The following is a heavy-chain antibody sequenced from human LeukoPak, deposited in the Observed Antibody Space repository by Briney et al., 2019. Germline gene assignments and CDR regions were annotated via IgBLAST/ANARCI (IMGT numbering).Heavy chain of an antibody. Sequence: SETLSLTCTVSGGSISSYYWSWIRQPPGKGLEWIGYIYYSGSTNYNPSLKSRVTISVDTSENQFSLKLSSVTAADTAVYYCARAYSSSWYFNWFDPWGQGTLVTVSS. CDR2: IYYSGST. V-gene: IGHV4-59*08. CDR1: GGSISSYY. J-gene: IGHJ5*02. D-gene: IGHD6-13*01. CDR3: ARAYSSSWYFNWFDP.